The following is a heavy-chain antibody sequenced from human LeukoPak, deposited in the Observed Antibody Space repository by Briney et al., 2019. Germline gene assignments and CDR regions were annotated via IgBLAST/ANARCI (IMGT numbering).Heavy chain of an antibody. D-gene: IGHD3-10*01. Sequence: ASVNVSCKASGYTFTGYYMHWVRQAPGQGLEWMGWINPNSGGTNYAQKFQGRVTMTRDTSISTAYMELSRLRSDDTAVYYCARVPLGSWFYYYMDVWGKGTTVTVSS. V-gene: IGHV1-2*02. CDR3: ARVPLGSWFYYYMDV. J-gene: IGHJ6*03. CDR2: INPNSGGT. CDR1: GYTFTGYY.